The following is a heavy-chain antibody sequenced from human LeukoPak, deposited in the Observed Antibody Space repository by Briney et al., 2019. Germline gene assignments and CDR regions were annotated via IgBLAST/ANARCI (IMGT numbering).Heavy chain of an antibody. CDR2: MNPNSGNT. V-gene: IGHV1-8*01. J-gene: IGHJ5*02. D-gene: IGHD3-3*01. CDR1: GYTFTSYD. Sequence: GASVKVSCKASGYTFTSYDINWVRQATGQGLEWMGCMNPNSGNTGYAQKFQGRVTMTRNTSISTAYMELSSLRSEDTAVYYCARRRSGLRSANWFDPWGQGTLVTVSS. CDR3: ARRRSGLRSANWFDP.